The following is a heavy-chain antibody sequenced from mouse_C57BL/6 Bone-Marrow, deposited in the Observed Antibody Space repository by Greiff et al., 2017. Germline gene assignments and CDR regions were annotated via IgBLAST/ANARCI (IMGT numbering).Heavy chain of an antibody. V-gene: IGHV3-6*01. Sequence: EVKLMESGPGLVKPSQSLSLTCSVTGYSITSGYYWNWIRQFPGNKLEWMGYISYDGSNNYNPSLKNRISITRDTSKNQFFLKLNSVTTEDTATYYCARDSIYYRRVYYAMDYWGQGTSVTVSS. CDR1: GYSITSGYY. CDR3: ARDSIYYRRVYYAMDY. J-gene: IGHJ4*01. CDR2: ISYDGSN. D-gene: IGHD2-12*01.